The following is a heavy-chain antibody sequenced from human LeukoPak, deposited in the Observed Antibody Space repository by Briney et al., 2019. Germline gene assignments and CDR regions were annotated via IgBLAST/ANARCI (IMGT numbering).Heavy chain of an antibody. J-gene: IGHJ4*01. V-gene: IGHV1-18*01. CDR2: ISAYNGKT. D-gene: IGHD4-17*01. CDR1: GYTFTSYG. CDR3: ARTTVTTPKPIDY. Sequence: ASVTVSCKASGYTFTSYGISWVGPAPGQGLEWMGGISAYNGKTKYAQKLQGRVTMTTATSTSTAYMELRSLRSDDTAGYYCARTTVTTPKPIDYWGHRALVTVSS.